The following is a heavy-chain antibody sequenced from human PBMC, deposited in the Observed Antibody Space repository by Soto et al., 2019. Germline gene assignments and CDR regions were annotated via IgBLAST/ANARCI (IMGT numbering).Heavy chain of an antibody. CDR3: ARGGRERSEITFGGVIVYFDY. J-gene: IGHJ4*02. CDR2: INHSGST. D-gene: IGHD3-16*02. Sequence: PSETLSLTCAVDGGSFRGYYWSWIRQHPGKGLEWIGEINHSGSTNYNPSLKSRVTISVDTSKNQFSLKLSSVTAADTAVYYCARGGRERSEITFGGVIVYFDYWGQGTLVTVSS. CDR1: GGSFRGYY. V-gene: IGHV4-34*01.